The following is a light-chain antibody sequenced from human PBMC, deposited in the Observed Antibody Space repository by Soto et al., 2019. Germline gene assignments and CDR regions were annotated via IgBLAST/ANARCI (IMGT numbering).Light chain of an antibody. Sequence: DIQMTQSPSSLSASVGDSVTITCRASQTSTVFLSWYQQRPGEAPKLLISAASTLHSGVPSRFSGSGSGTDFSITILNLQPEEFSTYYCLQTFSTPWTFGQGTKV. CDR3: LQTFSTPWT. CDR1: QTSTVF. V-gene: IGKV1-39*01. CDR2: AAS. J-gene: IGKJ1*01.